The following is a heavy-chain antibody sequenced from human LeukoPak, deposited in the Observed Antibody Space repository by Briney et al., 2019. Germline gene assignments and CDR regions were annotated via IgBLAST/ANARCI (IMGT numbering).Heavy chain of an antibody. V-gene: IGHV3-30*04. D-gene: IGHD6-19*01. J-gene: IGHJ5*02. CDR2: ISYDGSNK. CDR1: GFTFSSYA. Sequence: GGSLRLSCAASGFTFSSYAMHWVRQAPGKGLQWVAVISYDGSNKYYADSVKGRITISRDNSKNTLYLQMNSLRAEDTAVYYCAREAVGYSSGRRWFDPWGQGTLVTVSS. CDR3: AREAVGYSSGRRWFDP.